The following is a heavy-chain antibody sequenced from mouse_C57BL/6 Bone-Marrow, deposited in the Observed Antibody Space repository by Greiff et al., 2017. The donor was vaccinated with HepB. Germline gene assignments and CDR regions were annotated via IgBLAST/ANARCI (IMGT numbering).Heavy chain of an antibody. V-gene: IGHV1-55*01. Sequence: QVQLQQSGPELVKPGASVKISCKASGYTFTSYWITWVKQRPGQGLEWIGDIYPGSGSTNYNEKFKSKANLTVDTSSSTAYMQLSSLTSEDAADYYCAGSCYYGGGLYYFDYWGQGTTRTVSS. CDR2: IYPGSGST. CDR3: AGSCYYGGGLYYFDY. CDR1: GYTFTSYW. J-gene: IGHJ2*01. D-gene: IGHD1-1*01.